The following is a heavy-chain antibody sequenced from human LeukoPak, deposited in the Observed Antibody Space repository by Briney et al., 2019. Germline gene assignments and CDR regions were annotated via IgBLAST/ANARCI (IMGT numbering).Heavy chain of an antibody. CDR2: ISYDGSNK. CDR3: AKGPKLGDGFHCDS. J-gene: IGHJ4*02. D-gene: IGHD5-24*01. V-gene: IGHV3-30-3*01. Sequence: GGSLRLSCTASGFTFSSYAMHWVRQAPGKGLEWVAVISYDGSNKYYADSVKGRFTVSRDTSKSTLYLQMNSLRVEDTAVYYCAKGPKLGDGFHCDSWGQGTLVTVSS. CDR1: GFTFSSYA.